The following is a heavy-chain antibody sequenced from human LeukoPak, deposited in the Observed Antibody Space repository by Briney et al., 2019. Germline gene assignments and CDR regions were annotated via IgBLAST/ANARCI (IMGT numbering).Heavy chain of an antibody. J-gene: IGHJ4*02. CDR3: AKDPRASYGDYPYYFDY. CDR2: ISGSGGST. D-gene: IGHD4-17*01. Sequence: GSLRLSCAASGFTFSTYWMNWVRQAPGKGLEWVSAISGSGGSTYYADSVKGRFTISRDNSKNTLYLQMNSLRAEDTAVYYCAKDPRASYGDYPYYFDYWGQGTLVTVSS. CDR1: GFTFSTYW. V-gene: IGHV3-23*01.